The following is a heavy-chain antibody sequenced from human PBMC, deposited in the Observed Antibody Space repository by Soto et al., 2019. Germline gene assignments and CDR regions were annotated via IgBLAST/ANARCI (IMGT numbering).Heavy chain of an antibody. Sequence: EVQLLASGGGLVQPGGSLRLSCAASGFSFSTYGMSWVRQAPGKGLEWVSAISGSGGTTYYADSVRGRFTISRDNSKNTLYLEMNSLRAEDTAVYYCAKESAVGILDYWGQGTLVTVSS. J-gene: IGHJ4*02. V-gene: IGHV3-23*01. D-gene: IGHD7-27*01. CDR1: GFSFSTYG. CDR3: AKESAVGILDY. CDR2: ISGSGGTT.